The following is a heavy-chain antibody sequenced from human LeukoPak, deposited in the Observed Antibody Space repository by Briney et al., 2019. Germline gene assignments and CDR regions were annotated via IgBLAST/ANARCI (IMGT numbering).Heavy chain of an antibody. J-gene: IGHJ4*02. Sequence: PGGSLRLSCAASGLTLSSNHMAWVRQAPGKGLEWVSVIYTGGITYYADSVQGRFTISRDNSKNTLYLQMNSLRVEDTALYYCARDHAAAGGGLDYWGKGTQVIVSS. D-gene: IGHD6-13*01. CDR2: IYTGGIT. V-gene: IGHV3-53*01. CDR1: GLTLSSNH. CDR3: ARDHAAAGGGLDY.